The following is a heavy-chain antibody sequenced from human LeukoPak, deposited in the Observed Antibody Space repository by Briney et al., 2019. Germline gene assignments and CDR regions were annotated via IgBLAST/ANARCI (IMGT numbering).Heavy chain of an antibody. V-gene: IGHV4-31*03. CDR1: GGSISSGGYY. CDR2: IYYTGST. D-gene: IGHD3-22*01. J-gene: IGHJ4*02. Sequence: SQTLSLTCTVSGGSISSGGYYGSWIRQHPGKGLEWIGYIYYTGSTYYNPSLKSRVTISIDTSKNQFSVKLSSVTAADTAVYYCARAGYDISGYSTYYFDSWGQGTLVTVSS. CDR3: ARAGYDISGYSTYYFDS.